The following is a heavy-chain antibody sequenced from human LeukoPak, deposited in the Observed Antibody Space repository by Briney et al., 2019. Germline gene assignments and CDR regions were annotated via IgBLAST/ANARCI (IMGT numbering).Heavy chain of an antibody. Sequence: SVKVSCKASGGTFSSYAISWVRQAPGQGLEWMGWISAYNGNTNYAQKLQGRVTMTTDTSTSTAYMELRSLRSDDTAVYYCARVFRYYYGSGSSAYGMDVWGQGTTVTVSS. CDR2: ISAYNGNT. V-gene: IGHV1-18*01. D-gene: IGHD3-10*01. J-gene: IGHJ6*02. CDR1: GGTFSSYA. CDR3: ARVFRYYYGSGSSAYGMDV.